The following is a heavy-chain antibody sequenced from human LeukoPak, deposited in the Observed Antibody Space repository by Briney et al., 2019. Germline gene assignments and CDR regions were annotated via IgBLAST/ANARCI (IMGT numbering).Heavy chain of an antibody. CDR2: ISAYNGNT. CDR3: ARVSQGSHAFDI. V-gene: IGHV1-18*01. CDR1: GYTFTSHH. Sequence: ASVKVSCKASGYTFTSHHINWVRQAPGQGLEWMGWISAYNGNTNYAQKLQGRVTMTTDTSTSTAYMELRSLRSDDTAVYYCARVSQGSHAFDIWGQGTMVTVSS. J-gene: IGHJ3*02.